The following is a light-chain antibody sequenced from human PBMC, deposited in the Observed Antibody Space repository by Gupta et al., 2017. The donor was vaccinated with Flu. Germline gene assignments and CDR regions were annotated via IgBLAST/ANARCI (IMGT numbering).Light chain of an antibody. V-gene: IGKV1-5*03. CDR1: QSISDW. CDR2: KAS. J-gene: IGKJ1*01. Sequence: DIQMTQSPSTVSASVGDRVTITCRASQSISDWLAWYQQKPGKAPNLLIYKASSLESGVPSRFSGSGSGTEFTLTISSLQPDDFATYYCQQYNNFPSTFGQGTKVEIK. CDR3: QQYNNFPST.